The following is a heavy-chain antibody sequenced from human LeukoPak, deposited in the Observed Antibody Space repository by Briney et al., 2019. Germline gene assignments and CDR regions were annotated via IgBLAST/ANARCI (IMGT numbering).Heavy chain of an antibody. V-gene: IGHV3-21*01. CDR3: TKGGGQPYYYYYYYMDV. Sequence: GGSLRLSCAASGFTFSRYTMNWVRQAPGKGLEWVSSITSSSSYIYYADSVKGRFTISRDNAKNSLYLQMNSLRAEDTAVYYCTKGGGQPYYYYYYYMDVWGKGTTVTISS. J-gene: IGHJ6*03. D-gene: IGHD1-26*01. CDR2: ITSSSSYI. CDR1: GFTFSRYT.